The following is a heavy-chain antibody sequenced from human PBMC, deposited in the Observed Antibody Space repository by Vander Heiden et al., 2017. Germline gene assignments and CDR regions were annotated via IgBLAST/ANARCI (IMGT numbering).Heavy chain of an antibody. Sequence: QLQLQESGTGLVKPSETLSLTCTVSGDSISSSNFFWGWIRQPPGKGLEWIGTIYYSGTTYYNPSRKGRVTISVDTSKNQVSMKLTSVTAADTAVYYCARHCPYSDYFDYFHHWGQGTLVTVSS. CDR3: ARHCPYSDYFDYFHH. CDR2: IYYSGTT. D-gene: IGHD4-17*01. CDR1: GDSISSSNFF. V-gene: IGHV4-39*01. J-gene: IGHJ1*01.